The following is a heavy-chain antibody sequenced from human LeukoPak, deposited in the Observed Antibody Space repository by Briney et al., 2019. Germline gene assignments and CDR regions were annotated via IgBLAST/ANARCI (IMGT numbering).Heavy chain of an antibody. Sequence: GASVKVSCKASGYTFTGCFMHWVRQAPGQGLKGMGWIDPNSGGTNYAQKFQGKVTMTRDTSISTVYMELSSLKSDDTAMFYCARGPGGGHYDWWGQGTLVTVSS. CDR1: GYTFTGCF. CDR3: ARGPGGGHYDW. J-gene: IGHJ4*02. D-gene: IGHD1-26*01. CDR2: IDPNSGGT. V-gene: IGHV1-2*02.